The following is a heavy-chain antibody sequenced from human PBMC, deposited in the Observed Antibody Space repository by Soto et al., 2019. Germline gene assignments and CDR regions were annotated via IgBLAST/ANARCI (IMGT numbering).Heavy chain of an antibody. Sequence: QVQLQESGPGLVKPSGTLSLTCAVSGDSISGSHWWSWVRQPPGKGLEWIGEAYHRGSPRYNPSLKRRGTISVDKSKNQFSLNLTSVTAADTAVYFCVRDNRFDSWGQGTLVTVSS. CDR2: AYHRGSP. J-gene: IGHJ5*01. V-gene: IGHV4-4*02. CDR3: VRDNRFDS. CDR1: GDSISGSHW.